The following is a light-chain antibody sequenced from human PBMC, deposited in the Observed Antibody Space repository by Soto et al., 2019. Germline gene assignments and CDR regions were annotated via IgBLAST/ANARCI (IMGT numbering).Light chain of an antibody. V-gene: IGKV1-39*01. J-gene: IGKJ4*01. Sequence: DIQMTQSPSSLSASVGDRVTITCRASQSISSYLNWYQQKPGKAPKLLIYGASTRATGVPARFSGSGSATQFTLTISSLQSEDFGFYYCQQYKQWPVAFGGGTKVEIK. CDR3: QQYKQWPVA. CDR1: QSISSY. CDR2: GAS.